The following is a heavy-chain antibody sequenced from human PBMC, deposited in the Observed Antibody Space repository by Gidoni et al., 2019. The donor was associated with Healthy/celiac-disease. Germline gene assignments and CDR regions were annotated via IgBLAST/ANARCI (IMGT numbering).Heavy chain of an antibody. CDR3: ARAAIVVVPAAMVADGMDV. J-gene: IGHJ6*02. Sequence: QVQLQESGPGLVKPSETLSLTCTVSGGSVSSCSYYWSWIRQPPGKGLEWIGYIYYSGSTNYNPSLKSRVTISVDTSKNQFSLKLSSVTAADTAVYYCARAAIVVVPAAMVADGMDVWGQGTTVTVSS. D-gene: IGHD2-2*01. CDR1: GGSVSSCSYY. CDR2: IYYSGST. V-gene: IGHV4-61*01.